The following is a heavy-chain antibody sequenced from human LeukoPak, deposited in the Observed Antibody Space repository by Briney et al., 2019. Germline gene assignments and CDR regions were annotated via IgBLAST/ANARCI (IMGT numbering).Heavy chain of an antibody. CDR1: GYSFTSYW. CDR2: IYPGDSDT. J-gene: IGHJ6*03. D-gene: IGHD5-24*01. V-gene: IGHV5-51*01. Sequence: GESLKISCKGSGYSFTSYWIGWVRQMPGKGLEWMGIIYPGDSDTRYSPSFQGQVTISADKSISTAYLQWSSLKASDTAMYYCARQGRDGYTADYYYYYMDVWGKGTTVTVSS. CDR3: ARQGRDGYTADYYYYYMDV.